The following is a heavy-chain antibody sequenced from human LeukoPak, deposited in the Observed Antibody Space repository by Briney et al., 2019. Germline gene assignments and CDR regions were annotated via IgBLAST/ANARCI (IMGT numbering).Heavy chain of an antibody. Sequence: SETLSLTCAAYGGSFSGYYWSWIRQPPGKGLEWIGEINHSGSTNYNPSLKSRVTISVDTSKNQFSLKLSSVTAADTAVYYCARGRGPYYYDSSGYRAAYTFDIWGQGTMVTVSS. J-gene: IGHJ3*02. V-gene: IGHV4-34*01. CDR2: INHSGST. CDR1: GGSFSGYY. CDR3: ARGRGPYYYDSSGYRAAYTFDI. D-gene: IGHD3-22*01.